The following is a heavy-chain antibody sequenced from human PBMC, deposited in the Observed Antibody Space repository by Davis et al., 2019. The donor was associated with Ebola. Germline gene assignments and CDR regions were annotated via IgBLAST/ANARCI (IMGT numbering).Heavy chain of an antibody. Sequence: SVPVSCLASGYTFTNYYMHSVRQAPGQGLEWLGMINPNDGRTIYAQKFQGRVTVTRDTSTTTVYMDLSSLRSEDTALYYCTTPGGQDSGYDVFDIWGQGTMVTVSS. V-gene: IGHV1-46*03. D-gene: IGHD5-12*01. J-gene: IGHJ3*02. CDR2: INPNDGRT. CDR1: GYTFTNYY. CDR3: TTPGGQDSGYDVFDI.